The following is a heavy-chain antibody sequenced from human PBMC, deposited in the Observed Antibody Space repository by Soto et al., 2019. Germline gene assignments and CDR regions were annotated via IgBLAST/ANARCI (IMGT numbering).Heavy chain of an antibody. CDR1: VGSISSYY. Sequence: SETLSLTCTVSVGSISSYYWSWIRQPPGKGLEWIGYIYYSGSTNYNPSLKSRVTISVDTSKNQFSLKLSSVTAADTAVYYCARHVYGSGSYYGFDYWGQGTLVTVSS. D-gene: IGHD3-10*01. V-gene: IGHV4-59*08. CDR2: IYYSGST. CDR3: ARHVYGSGSYYGFDY. J-gene: IGHJ4*02.